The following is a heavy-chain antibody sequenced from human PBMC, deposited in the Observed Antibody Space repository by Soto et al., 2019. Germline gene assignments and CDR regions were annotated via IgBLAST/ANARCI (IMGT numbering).Heavy chain of an antibody. CDR3: ARGRHWLDY. V-gene: IGHV4-59*01. CDR2: IYYTGST. J-gene: IGHJ4*02. CDR1: GGSISDYY. D-gene: IGHD6-19*01. Sequence: SATLSLTCTVSGGSISDYYWSWIRQPPGKGLGWIGYIYYTGSTNYNPSLKSRVTISVDTSKNHFTLILSSVTAADTAVYYCARGRHWLDYWGPGFLVTVSS.